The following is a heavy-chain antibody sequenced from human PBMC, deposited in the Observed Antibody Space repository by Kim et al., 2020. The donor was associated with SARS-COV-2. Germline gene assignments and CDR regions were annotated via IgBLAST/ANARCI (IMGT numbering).Heavy chain of an antibody. J-gene: IGHJ4*02. CDR2: IGTAGDT. Sequence: GGSLRLSCAASGFTFSSYDMHWVRQATGKGLEWVSAIGTAGDTYYPGSVKGRFTISRENAKNSLYLQMNSLRAGDTAVYYCARARGSGFFDYWGQGTLVTVSS. CDR3: ARARGSGFFDY. D-gene: IGHD3-10*01. CDR1: GFTFSSYD. V-gene: IGHV3-13*01.